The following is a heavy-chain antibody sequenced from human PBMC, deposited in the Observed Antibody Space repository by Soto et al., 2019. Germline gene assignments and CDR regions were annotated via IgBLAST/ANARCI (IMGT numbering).Heavy chain of an antibody. D-gene: IGHD4-17*01. Sequence: PGGSLRLSCAASGFTFSNAWMSWVRQAPGKGLEWVGRIKRKTDGGTTDYAAPVKGRFTISRDNSKNTLYLQMNSLRAEDTAVYYCAKVRGVTTSFLDYWGQGA. J-gene: IGHJ4*02. CDR3: AKVRGVTTSFLDY. V-gene: IGHV3-15*01. CDR2: IKRKTDGGTT. CDR1: GFTFSNAW.